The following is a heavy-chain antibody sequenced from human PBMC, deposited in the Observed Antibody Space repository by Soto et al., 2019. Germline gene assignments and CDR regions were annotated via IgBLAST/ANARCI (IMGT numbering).Heavy chain of an antibody. Sequence: PGGSLRLSCAAAGFTFSSYWMSWVRQAPGKGLEWVANIKQDGSEKYYVDSVKGRFTISRDNAKNSLYLQMNSLRAEDTAVYYCARDYHDILTGQGPYDAFDIWGQGTMVTVSS. J-gene: IGHJ3*02. CDR2: IKQDGSEK. D-gene: IGHD3-9*01. V-gene: IGHV3-7*04. CDR1: GFTFSSYW. CDR3: ARDYHDILTGQGPYDAFDI.